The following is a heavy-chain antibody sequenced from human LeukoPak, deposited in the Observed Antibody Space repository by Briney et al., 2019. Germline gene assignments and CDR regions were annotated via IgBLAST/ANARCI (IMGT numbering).Heavy chain of an antibody. V-gene: IGHV1-24*01. CDR3: ATRPNVQLERRYYFDY. Sequence: ASVKVSCKVSGYTLTELSMHWVRQAPGKGLEWMGGFDPEDGETIYAQKFQGRVTMTEDTSTDTAYMELSSLRSEDTAVYYCATRPNVQLERRYYFDYWGQGTPVTVSS. D-gene: IGHD1-1*01. CDR1: GYTLTELS. CDR2: FDPEDGET. J-gene: IGHJ4*02.